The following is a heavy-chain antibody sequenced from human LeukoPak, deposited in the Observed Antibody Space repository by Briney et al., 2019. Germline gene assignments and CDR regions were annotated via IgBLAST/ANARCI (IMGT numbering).Heavy chain of an antibody. J-gene: IGHJ6*02. V-gene: IGHV3-23*01. CDR3: AKRYCTGTSCSCYHYDGMDV. CDR2: ISGGGGST. Sequence: GGSLRLSCAASGFTFSSYGMHWVRQAPGKGLEWVSAISGGGGSTYYADSVKGRFTISRDNSKNTLFLQMNSLRAEDTAVYYCAKRYCTGTSCSCYHYDGMDVWCQGTTVTVSS. CDR1: GFTFSSYG. D-gene: IGHD2-2*01.